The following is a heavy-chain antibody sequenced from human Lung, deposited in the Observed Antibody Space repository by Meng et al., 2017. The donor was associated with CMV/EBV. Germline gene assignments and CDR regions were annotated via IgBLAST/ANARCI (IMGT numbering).Heavy chain of an antibody. V-gene: IGHV3-9*01. J-gene: IGHJ3*02. CDR3: AKGTGGYSYGYNAFDI. CDR2: ISWNSGSI. D-gene: IGHD5-18*01. CDR1: GFTFDDYA. Sequence: SXKISCAASGFTFDDYAMHWVRQAPGKGLEWVSGISWNSGSIGYADSVKGRFTISRDNAKNSLYLQMNSLRAEDTALYYCAKGTGGYSYGYNAFDIWGQGTMVTVSS.